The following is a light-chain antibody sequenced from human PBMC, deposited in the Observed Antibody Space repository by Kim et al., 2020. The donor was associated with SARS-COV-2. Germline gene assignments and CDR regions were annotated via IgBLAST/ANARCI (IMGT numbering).Light chain of an antibody. CDR2: RSS. V-gene: IGKV3-20*01. CDR1: QSVSSNY. Sequence: EIVLTQSPGTLSVSPGERATLSCRASQSVSSNYLAWYQQRPGQAPRLLIYRSSSRDTGIPDRFSGGGSGTDFSLTISRLESEDFAVYYCQQYHNSPFTFGPGTKVDIK. CDR3: QQYHNSPFT. J-gene: IGKJ3*01.